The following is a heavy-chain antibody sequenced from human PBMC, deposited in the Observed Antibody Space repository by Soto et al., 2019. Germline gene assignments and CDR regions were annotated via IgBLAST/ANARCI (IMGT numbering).Heavy chain of an antibody. CDR1: GFSFRDFS. J-gene: IGHJ4*02. CDR2: IDLSGTTT. V-gene: IGHV3-23*03. Sequence: PWGSMRLSCTASGFSFRDFSRSWVSKTPGKGLEWVSFIDLSGTTTYYSDSVKGRFTISKDRSRNTVFLQMNRLRVEDTATYYCAKDRVPDGIYSFDYWGQGVLVTVSS. D-gene: IGHD2-15*01. CDR3: AKDRVPDGIYSFDY.